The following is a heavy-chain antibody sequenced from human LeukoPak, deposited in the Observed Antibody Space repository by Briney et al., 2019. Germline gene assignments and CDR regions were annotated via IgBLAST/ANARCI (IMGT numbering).Heavy chain of an antibody. Sequence: PSETLSLTCTVSGGSISSYYWSWIRQPPGKGLEWIGSIYHSGSTYYNPSLKSRVTISVDTSKNQFSLKLSSVTAADAAVYYCARSAAAAGPFDYWGQGTLVTVSS. D-gene: IGHD6-13*01. CDR3: ARSAAAAGPFDY. J-gene: IGHJ4*02. CDR1: GGSISSYY. CDR2: IYHSGST. V-gene: IGHV4-59*08.